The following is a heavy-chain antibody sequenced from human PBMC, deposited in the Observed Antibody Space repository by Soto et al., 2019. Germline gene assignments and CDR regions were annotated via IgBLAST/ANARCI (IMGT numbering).Heavy chain of an antibody. CDR3: VGGYGNFDY. CDR1: GGSISSYY. CDR2: IXXXXSX. D-gene: IGHD5-12*01. V-gene: IGHV4-59*06. Sequence: SETLSLTCTVSGGSISSYYWGWIRQPPGKGXXWXXYIXXXXSXXXNPSLKSRVTISVDTSKNQFSLKLSSVTAADTAVYYYVGGYGNFDYWGQGTLVTVSS. J-gene: IGHJ4*02.